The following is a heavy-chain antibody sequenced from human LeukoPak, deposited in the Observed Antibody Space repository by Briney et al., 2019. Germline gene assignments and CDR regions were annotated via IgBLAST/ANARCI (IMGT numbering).Heavy chain of an antibody. CDR1: GGSISSYY. J-gene: IGHJ6*03. V-gene: IGHV4-34*01. CDR3: ARLSSDSSGYYYFPGYYYYYMDV. Sequence: SETLSLTCTVSGGSISSYYWSWIRQPPGKGLEWIGEINHSGSTNYNPSLKSRVTISVDTSKNQFSLKLSSVTAADTAVYYCARLSSDSSGYYYFPGYYYYYMDVWGKGTTVTVSS. CDR2: INHSGST. D-gene: IGHD3-22*01.